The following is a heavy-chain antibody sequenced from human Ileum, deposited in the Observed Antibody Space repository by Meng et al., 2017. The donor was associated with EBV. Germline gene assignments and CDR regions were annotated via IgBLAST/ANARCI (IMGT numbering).Heavy chain of an antibody. CDR2: ISAYNGNT. D-gene: IGHD1-26*01. V-gene: IGHV1-18*01. CDR3: ARVEVGITSGDY. Sequence: QAQLGQAGGEVKKPGASVKVSCKASGYTFTNYCITWVRQAPGQGLEWMGWISAYNGNTNYAQTLQGRVTMTTDTSTSTAYMELGSLRSDDTAVYYCARVEVGITSGDYWGQGTLVTVSS. J-gene: IGHJ4*02. CDR1: GYTFTNYC.